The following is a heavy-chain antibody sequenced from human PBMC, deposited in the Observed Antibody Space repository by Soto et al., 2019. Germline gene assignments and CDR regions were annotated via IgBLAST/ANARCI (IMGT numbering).Heavy chain of an antibody. CDR3: ARIRSDIVVVPAAVYYYYYMDF. Sequence: QVTLKESGPVLVKPTETLTLTCTVSGFSLSNARMGVSWIRQPPGNALEGLAHIFSNDEKSYSTSLKSRLTISKDTAKSQVVLTMTNMDPVDTATYYCARIRSDIVVVPAAVYYYYYMDFWGKGTTVTVSS. J-gene: IGHJ6*03. V-gene: IGHV2-26*01. CDR2: IFSNDEK. CDR1: GFSLSNARMG. D-gene: IGHD2-2*01.